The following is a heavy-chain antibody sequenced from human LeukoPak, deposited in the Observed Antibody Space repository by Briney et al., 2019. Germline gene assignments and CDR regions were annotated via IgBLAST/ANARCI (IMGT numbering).Heavy chain of an antibody. V-gene: IGHV4-59*01. Sequence: SETLSLTCTVSGGSISSYYWSWIRQPPGKGLEWIGYIYYSGSTNYNPSLKSRVTISVDTSKNQFSLKLSSVTAADTAVYYCARAGGRVYSGSYPNWFDPWGQGTLVTVSS. J-gene: IGHJ5*02. D-gene: IGHD1-26*01. CDR1: GGSISSYY. CDR3: ARAGGRVYSGSYPNWFDP. CDR2: IYYSGST.